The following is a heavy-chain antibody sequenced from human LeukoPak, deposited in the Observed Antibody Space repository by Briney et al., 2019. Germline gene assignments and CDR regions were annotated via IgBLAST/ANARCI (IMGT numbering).Heavy chain of an antibody. CDR3: ARRRRCQSLAI. CDR2: IRNKANSYTT. Sequence: GGSLSLFYPASGFTFSNALMSCVRQAPGKGLEWVGRIRNKANSYTTEYAASVKGRFTISRDDSQNSLYLQMNSLKTEDTAVYNCARRRRCQSLAIWAQGTMVTVSS. V-gene: IGHV3-72*01. CDR1: GFTFSNAL. D-gene: IGHD4/OR15-4a*01. J-gene: IGHJ3*02.